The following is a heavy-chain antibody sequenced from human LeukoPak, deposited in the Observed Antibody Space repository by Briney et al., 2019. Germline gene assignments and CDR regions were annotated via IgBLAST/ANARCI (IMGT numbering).Heavy chain of an antibody. D-gene: IGHD2-8*02. CDR1: GFTFSGYG. CDR3: ARVGLLVAFDI. J-gene: IGHJ3*02. CDR2: IWYDGSNK. V-gene: IGHV3-33*01. Sequence: PGRSLRLSCAASGFTFSGYGMHWVRQAPGKGLEWVAVIWYDGSNKYYADSVKGRFTISRDNSKNTLYLQMNSLRAEDTAVYYCARVGLLVAFDIWGQGTMVTVSS.